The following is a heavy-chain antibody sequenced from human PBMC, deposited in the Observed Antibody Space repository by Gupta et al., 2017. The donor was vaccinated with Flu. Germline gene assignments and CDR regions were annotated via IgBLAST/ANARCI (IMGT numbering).Heavy chain of an antibody. Sequence: QVQLVESGGGVVQPGRSLRLSCAASGFTFSSYGMHWVRQAPGKGLEWVAVIWYDGSNKYYADSVKGRVTISRDNSKNTLDRQMNSLRAEETAVYDCAIGIYDVGSGSHPAWFDPGGQGTLVTVSS. D-gene: IGHD3-3*01. CDR3: AIGIYDVGSGSHPAWFDP. J-gene: IGHJ5*02. CDR1: GFTFSSYG. V-gene: IGHV3-33*01. CDR2: IWYDGSNK.